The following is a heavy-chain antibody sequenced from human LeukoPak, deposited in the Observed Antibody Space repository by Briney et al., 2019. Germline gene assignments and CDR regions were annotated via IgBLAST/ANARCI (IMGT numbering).Heavy chain of an antibody. D-gene: IGHD3-10*01. CDR2: INHSGST. CDR1: GGSFSGYY. J-gene: IGHJ5*02. CDR3: ARESAPDGITMVRGVPTYS. V-gene: IGHV4-34*01. Sequence: SETLSLTCAVYGGSFSGYYWSWIRQPPGKGLEWIGEINHSGSTNYNPSLKSRVTISVDTSKNQFSLKLNSVTAADTAVYYCARESAPDGITMVRGVPTYSWGQGTLVTVSS.